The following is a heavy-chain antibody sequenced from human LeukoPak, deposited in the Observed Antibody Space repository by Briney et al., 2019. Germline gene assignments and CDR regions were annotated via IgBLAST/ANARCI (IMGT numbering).Heavy chain of an antibody. CDR3: ARGIAAADNKSPWDYYYGMDV. D-gene: IGHD6-13*01. J-gene: IGHJ6*04. CDR1: GYSFTSYW. CDR2: IDPSDSYT. Sequence: GESLRISGKGSGYSFTSYWISWVRQMPGKGLEWMGRIDPSDSYTNYSPSFQGHVTISADKSISTAYLQWSSLKASDTAMYYCARGIAAADNKSPWDYYYGMDVWGRGTTVTVSS. V-gene: IGHV5-10-1*01.